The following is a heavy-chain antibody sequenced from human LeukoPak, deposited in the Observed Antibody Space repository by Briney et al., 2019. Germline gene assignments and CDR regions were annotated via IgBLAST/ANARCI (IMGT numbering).Heavy chain of an antibody. V-gene: IGHV3-23*01. D-gene: IGHD3-22*01. J-gene: IGHJ4*02. Sequence: PGGSLRLSCAASGITLSNYGMSWVRQAPGKGLEWVAGISASGGSTNYADSVKGRFTISRDNRKNTLYLQMNSLRAEDTAVYFCAKRGVVIRVILVGFHKEAYYFDSWGQGALVTVSS. CDR1: GITLSNYG. CDR3: AKRGVVIRVILVGFHKEAYYFDS. CDR2: ISASGGST.